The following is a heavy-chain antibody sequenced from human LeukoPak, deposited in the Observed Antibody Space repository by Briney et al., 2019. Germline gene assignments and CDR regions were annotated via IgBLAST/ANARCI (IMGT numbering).Heavy chain of an antibody. J-gene: IGHJ4*02. CDR2: ISNSGSTI. CDR3: APVGYCSGGSCSQCLDH. Sequence: AGSLRLSCAASGFTFSNYEMNWVRQAPGKGLEWVSYISNSGSTIYYADSMKGRFTISRDNSKNTLYLQMNSLRAEDTAVYYCAPVGYCSGGSCSQCLDHWGQGTLVTVSS. CDR1: GFTFSNYE. V-gene: IGHV3-48*03. D-gene: IGHD2-15*01.